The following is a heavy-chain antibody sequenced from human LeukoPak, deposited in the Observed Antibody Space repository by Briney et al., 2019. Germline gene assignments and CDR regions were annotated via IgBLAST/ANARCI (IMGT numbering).Heavy chain of an antibody. CDR1: GFTFSSYG. CDR2: IRYDGSNK. CDR3: AKIPYDFWSGYTQFDS. J-gene: IGHJ4*02. D-gene: IGHD3-3*01. V-gene: IGHV3-30*02. Sequence: PGGSLRLSCAASGFTFSSYGMHWVRQAPGKGLEWVAFIRYDGSNKYYADSVKGRFTISRDNSKNTLYLQMNSLRAEDTAVYYCAKIPYDFWSGYTQFDSWGQGTLVTVSS.